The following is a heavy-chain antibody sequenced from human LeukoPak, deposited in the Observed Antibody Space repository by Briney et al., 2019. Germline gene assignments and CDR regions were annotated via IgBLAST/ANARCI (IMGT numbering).Heavy chain of an antibody. CDR3: ARDRRGSSGYYRYYYYYMDV. D-gene: IGHD3-22*01. Sequence: GGSLRLSCAASGFTFSSYAMHWVRQAPGKGLEWVAVISYDGSNKYYADSVKGRFTISRDNSKNTLYLQMNSLRAEDTAVYYCARDRRGSSGYYRYYYYYMDVWGKGTTVTISS. CDR2: ISYDGSNK. V-gene: IGHV3-30*04. J-gene: IGHJ6*03. CDR1: GFTFSSYA.